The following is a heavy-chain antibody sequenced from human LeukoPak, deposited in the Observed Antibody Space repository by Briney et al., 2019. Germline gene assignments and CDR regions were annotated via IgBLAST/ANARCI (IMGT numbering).Heavy chain of an antibody. D-gene: IGHD3-22*01. CDR1: GFTFSSYS. J-gene: IGHJ4*02. V-gene: IGHV3-48*02. CDR2: ISSSSSTI. Sequence: GGSLRLSCAASGFTFSSYSMNWVRQAPGKGLEWVSYISSSSSTIYYADSVKGRFTMSRDNAKNSLYLQMNSLRDEDTAVYYCARDQVYYDSSGYPHYYFDYWGQGTLVTVSS. CDR3: ARDQVYYDSSGYPHYYFDY.